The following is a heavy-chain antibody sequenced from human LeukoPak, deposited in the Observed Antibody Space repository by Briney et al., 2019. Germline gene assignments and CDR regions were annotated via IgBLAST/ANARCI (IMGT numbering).Heavy chain of an antibody. CDR3: AKTPRGSRVAWVLDEQ. CDR2: IWYDGNNK. V-gene: IGHV3-33*03. Sequence: GGSLRLSCAASGFTFSSYGMQCVSQAPGKGLERVAVIWYDGNNKNYAVSRKGRFTISRAKSKNTLTLQMNSLRAADTAVYYCAKTPRGSRVAWVLDEQWGQGTLVTVSS. CDR1: GFTFSSYG. J-gene: IGHJ4*02. D-gene: IGHD1/OR15-1a*01.